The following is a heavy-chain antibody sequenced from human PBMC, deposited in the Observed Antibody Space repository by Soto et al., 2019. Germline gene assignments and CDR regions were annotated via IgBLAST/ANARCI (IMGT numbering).Heavy chain of an antibody. CDR3: ARTNYGSGTDYDFDY. CDR1: GDSISSSNW. V-gene: IGHV4-4*02. J-gene: IGHJ4*02. Sequence: QVQLQESGPGLVKPSGTLSLTCAVSGDSISSSNWWSWVRQSPGKGLEWIGEIHHSGDMNYNPSLVSRVTISVDKSKNQFSLKLNSVTAADTAVYYCARTNYGSGTDYDFDYWGQGTLVTVSS. D-gene: IGHD3-10*01. CDR2: IHHSGDM.